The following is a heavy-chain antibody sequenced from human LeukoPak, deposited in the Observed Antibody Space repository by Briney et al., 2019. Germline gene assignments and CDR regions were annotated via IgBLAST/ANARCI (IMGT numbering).Heavy chain of an antibody. CDR3: AELGITMIGGV. J-gene: IGHJ6*04. CDR2: LSGSGDTI. D-gene: IGHD3-10*02. Sequence: GGSLRLSCAASRFTFSSYAMGWVRQAPGKGLEWVSTLSGSGDTIYYADTVKGRFTISRGNSKNTLYLQINSLRAEDTAVYYCAELGITMIGGVWGKGTTATISS. V-gene: IGHV3-23*01. CDR1: RFTFSSYA.